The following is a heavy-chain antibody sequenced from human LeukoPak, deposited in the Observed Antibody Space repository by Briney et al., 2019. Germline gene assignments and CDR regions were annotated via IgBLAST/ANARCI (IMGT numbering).Heavy chain of an antibody. Sequence: SSETLSLTCTVSGGSISGFFCRWLRQCTGQGLEWIGRIYSSGSTNYNPSLKSRVTMSVETTNNQFSLKLNCVTGADTGLYYCARELSSWPNWLDPWGQGTLVTVSS. D-gene: IGHD6-13*01. CDR1: GGSISGFF. CDR2: IYSSGST. CDR3: ARELSSWPNWLDP. V-gene: IGHV4-4*07. J-gene: IGHJ5*02.